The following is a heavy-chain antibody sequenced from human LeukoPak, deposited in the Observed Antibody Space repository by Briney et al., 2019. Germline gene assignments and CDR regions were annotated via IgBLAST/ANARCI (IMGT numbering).Heavy chain of an antibody. D-gene: IGHD5-18*01. J-gene: IGHJ6*03. CDR2: IYTSGST. CDR1: GGSISSYY. Sequence: SETLSLTCTVSGGSISSYYWSWIRQPAGKGLEWIGRIYTSGSTYYNPSLKSRVTISVDTSKNQFSLKLSSVTAADTAVYYCARQARGYSYGRVYYYYYMDVWGKGTTVTISS. CDR3: ARQARGYSYGRVYYYYYMDV. V-gene: IGHV4-4*07.